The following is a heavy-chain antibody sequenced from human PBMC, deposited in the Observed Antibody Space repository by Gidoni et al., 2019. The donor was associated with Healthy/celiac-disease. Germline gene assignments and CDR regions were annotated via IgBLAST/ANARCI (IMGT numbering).Heavy chain of an antibody. D-gene: IGHD3-10*01. CDR2: INPSGGST. V-gene: IGHV1-46*01. Sequence: QVQLVQSGAEVKKPGASVKVSCKASGYTFTSYYMHWVRQAPGQGLEWMGIINPSGGSTSYAQKFQGRVTMTSDTSTSTVYMELSSLRSEDTAVYYCARRGYGSGSYYKGGWFDPWGQGTLVTVSS. CDR3: ARRGYGSGSYYKGGWFDP. CDR1: GYTFTSYY. J-gene: IGHJ5*02.